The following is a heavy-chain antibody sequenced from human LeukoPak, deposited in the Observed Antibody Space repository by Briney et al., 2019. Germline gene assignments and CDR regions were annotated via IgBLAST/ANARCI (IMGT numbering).Heavy chain of an antibody. CDR2: IYYSGST. CDR3: ARTVGDYDSSGYYLVDY. V-gene: IGHV4-59*08. Sequence: PSETLSLTCTVSGCSISSYYWSWIRQPPGKGLEWIGYIYYSGSTNYNPSLKSRVTISVDTSKNQFSLKLSSVTAADTAVYYCARTVGDYDSSGYYLVDYWGQGTLVTVSS. D-gene: IGHD3-22*01. J-gene: IGHJ4*02. CDR1: GCSISSYY.